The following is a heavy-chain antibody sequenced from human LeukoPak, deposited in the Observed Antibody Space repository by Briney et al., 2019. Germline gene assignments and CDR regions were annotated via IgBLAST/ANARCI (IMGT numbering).Heavy chain of an antibody. CDR1: GFTFSSYS. Sequence: PGGSLRLSCAASGFTFSSYSMNWVRQAPGKGLEWVSSISSSSSYIYYADSVKGRFTISRDNAKNSLYLQMNSLRAEDTAVYYCARISERVGTPRVDIWGQGTMVTVSS. D-gene: IGHD4-23*01. J-gene: IGHJ3*02. CDR2: ISSSSSYI. CDR3: ARISERVGTPRVDI. V-gene: IGHV3-21*01.